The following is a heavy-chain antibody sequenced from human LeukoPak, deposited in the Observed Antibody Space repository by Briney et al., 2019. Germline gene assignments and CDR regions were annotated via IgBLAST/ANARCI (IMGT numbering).Heavy chain of an antibody. D-gene: IGHD2-2*01. CDR1: GYTLTELS. CDR3: ATTLPRSTSSYYYYYYMDV. CDR2: FDPEDGET. Sequence: ASVKVSCKVSGYTLTELSMHWVRLAPGKGLEWMGGFDPEDGETIYAQKFQGRVTMTEDTSTDTAYMELSSLRSEDTAVYYCATTLPRSTSSYYYYYYMDVWGKGTTVTVSS. V-gene: IGHV1-24*01. J-gene: IGHJ6*03.